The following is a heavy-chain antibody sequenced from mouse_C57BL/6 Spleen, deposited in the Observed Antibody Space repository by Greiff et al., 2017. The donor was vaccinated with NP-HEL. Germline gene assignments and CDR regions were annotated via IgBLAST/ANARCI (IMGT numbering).Heavy chain of an antibody. CDR2: IYPRSGNT. CDR1: GYTFTSYG. D-gene: IGHD2-4*01. V-gene: IGHV1-81*01. Sequence: VHLVESGAELARPGASVKLSCKASGYTFTSYGISWVKQRTGQGLEWIGEIYPRSGNTYYNEKFKGKATLTADKSSSTAYMELRSLTSEDSAVYFCARYYDYDGFAYWGQGTLVTVSA. J-gene: IGHJ3*01. CDR3: ARYYDYDGFAY.